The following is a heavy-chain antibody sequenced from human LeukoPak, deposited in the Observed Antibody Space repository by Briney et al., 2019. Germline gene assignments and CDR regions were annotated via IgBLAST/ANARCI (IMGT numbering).Heavy chain of an antibody. D-gene: IGHD2-2*02. CDR1: GYTFTSYG. CDR2: ISAYNGNT. V-gene: IGHV1-18*01. Sequence: APVKVSCKASGYTFTSYGISWVRQAPGQGLEWMGWISAYNGNTNYAQKLQGRVTMTTDTSTSTAYMELRSLRSDDTAVYYCARVRRDIVVVPAAIRGNWFDPWGQGTLVTVSS. CDR3: ARVRRDIVVVPAAIRGNWFDP. J-gene: IGHJ5*02.